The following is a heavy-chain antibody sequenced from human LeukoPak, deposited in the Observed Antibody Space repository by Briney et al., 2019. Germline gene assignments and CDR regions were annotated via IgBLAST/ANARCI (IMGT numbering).Heavy chain of an antibody. Sequence: GGSLRLSCAASGFIFSSYAMHCVRQAPGKGLEWVSVISYDGSNTYHADSVKGRFTISRDNSKNTLYLQMNSLRAEDTAVYYCARGYYYGSGRPQGEGYFDYWGQGTLVTVSS. J-gene: IGHJ4*02. CDR2: ISYDGSNT. CDR1: GFIFSSYA. V-gene: IGHV3-30*03. CDR3: ARGYYYGSGRPQGEGYFDY. D-gene: IGHD3-10*01.